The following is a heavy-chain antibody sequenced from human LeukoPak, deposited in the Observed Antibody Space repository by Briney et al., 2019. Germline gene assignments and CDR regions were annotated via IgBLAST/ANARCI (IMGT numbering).Heavy chain of an antibody. CDR3: VRDIWGLPPDY. CDR2: INHRGST. CDR1: GYSIRSDYS. J-gene: IGHJ4*02. D-gene: IGHD7-27*01. Sequence: PSETLSLTCTVSGYSIRSDYSWGWVRQPPGKGLEWIGIINHRGSTYYNPSLKSRVTMSVDTSKNQFSLKMSSVTAADTAVYYCVRDIWGLPPDYWGQGTLVTVSS. V-gene: IGHV4-38-2*02.